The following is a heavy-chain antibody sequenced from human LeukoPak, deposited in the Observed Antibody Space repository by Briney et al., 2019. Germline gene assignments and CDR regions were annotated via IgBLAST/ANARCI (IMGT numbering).Heavy chain of an antibody. J-gene: IGHJ4*02. CDR2: IRYDGSKK. Sequence: GGSLRLSCAASGFIFSSYGMHWVRQAPGKGLEWVAFIRYDGSKKYYADSVKGRFTISRDNSKNTLYLQMNSLRAEDTAVYYCAKYRSSWYRADFDYWGQGTLVTVSS. D-gene: IGHD6-13*01. CDR1: GFIFSSYG. CDR3: AKYRSSWYRADFDY. V-gene: IGHV3-30*02.